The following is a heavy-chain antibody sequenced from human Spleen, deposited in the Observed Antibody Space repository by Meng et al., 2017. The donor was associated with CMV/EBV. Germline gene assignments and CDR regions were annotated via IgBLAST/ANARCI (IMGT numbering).Heavy chain of an antibody. CDR2: IYYSGST. CDR1: GGSISSSSYY. D-gene: IGHD5-24*01. CDR3: ARDRNSRDENYFDY. V-gene: IGHV4-39*07. J-gene: IGHJ4*02. Sequence: SETLSLTCTVSGGSISSSSYYWGWIRQPPGKGLEWIGSIYYSGSTYYNPSLKSRVTISVDTSKNQFSLKLSSVTAADTAVYYCARDRNSRDENYFDYWGQGTLVTVSS.